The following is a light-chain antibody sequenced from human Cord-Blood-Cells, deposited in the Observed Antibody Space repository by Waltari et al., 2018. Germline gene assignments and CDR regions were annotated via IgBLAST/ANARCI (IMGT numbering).Light chain of an antibody. CDR3: QQYGSSPMYT. Sequence: EIVLTQPPGTLSLSPGERATLSCRASQSVSSSYLAWYQEKPGQAPRLLIYGASSMATGIPDRFSGSGSGTDFTLTISRLEPEDFAVYYCQQYGSSPMYTFGQGTKLEIK. CDR2: GAS. J-gene: IGKJ2*01. CDR1: QSVSSSY. V-gene: IGKV3-20*01.